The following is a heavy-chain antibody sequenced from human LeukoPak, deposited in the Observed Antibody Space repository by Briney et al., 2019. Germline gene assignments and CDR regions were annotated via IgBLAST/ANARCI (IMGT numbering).Heavy chain of an antibody. D-gene: IGHD2-2*02. J-gene: IGHJ3*01. CDR2: IHHSGST. Sequence: PSETLSLTCGVYGGSFNDYYWSWIRQSPGTGLEWIGEIHHSGSTNYNSSLESRVTVSIDTSNNQFSLKLTSVTAADTAVYYCASHKYPVQAFDVWDQGTMVTVSS. V-gene: IGHV4-34*01. CDR3: ASHKYPVQAFDV. CDR1: GGSFNDYY.